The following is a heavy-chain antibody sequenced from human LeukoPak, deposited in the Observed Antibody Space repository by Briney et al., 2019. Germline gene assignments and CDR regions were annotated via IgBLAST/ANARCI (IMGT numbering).Heavy chain of an antibody. CDR3: ARGIVAKMGDYYHYMDV. D-gene: IGHD3-22*01. J-gene: IGHJ6*03. Sequence: GGSLRLSCAASGFTFSSYWMSWVRQAPGKGLEWVANIKQDGSEKYYVDSVKGRFTISRDNAKNSLYLQMNSLRAEDTAVYYCARGIVAKMGDYYHYMDVWGKGTTVTVSS. V-gene: IGHV3-7*01. CDR2: IKQDGSEK. CDR1: GFTFSSYW.